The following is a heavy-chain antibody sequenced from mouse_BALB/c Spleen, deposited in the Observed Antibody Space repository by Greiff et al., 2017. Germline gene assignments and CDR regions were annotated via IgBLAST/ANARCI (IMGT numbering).Heavy chain of an antibody. CDR2: ISSGGSYT. D-gene: IGHD1-1*01. J-gene: IGHJ4*01. CDR3: ARQDYYGSSYGDAMDY. CDR1: GFTFSSYA. Sequence: EVQRVESGGGLVKPGGSLKLSCAASGFTFSSYAMSWVRQTPEKRLEWVASISSGGSYTYYPDSVKVRFTISRDNAKNTLYLQMSSLKSEDTAMYYCARQDYYGSSYGDAMDYWGQGTSVTVSS. V-gene: IGHV5-6*01.